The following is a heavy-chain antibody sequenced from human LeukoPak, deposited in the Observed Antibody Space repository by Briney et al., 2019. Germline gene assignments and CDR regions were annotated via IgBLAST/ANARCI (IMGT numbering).Heavy chain of an antibody. CDR2: INHSGST. CDR1: GGSFSGYY. Sequence: SSETLSLTCAVYGGSFSGYYWSWIRQPPGKGLEWIGEINHSGSTNYNPSLKSRVTISVDTSKNQFSLKLSSVSAADTAVYYCARGYSSSWYGGKSLGYWGQGTLVTVSS. J-gene: IGHJ4*02. CDR3: ARGYSSSWYGGKSLGY. D-gene: IGHD6-13*01. V-gene: IGHV4-34*01.